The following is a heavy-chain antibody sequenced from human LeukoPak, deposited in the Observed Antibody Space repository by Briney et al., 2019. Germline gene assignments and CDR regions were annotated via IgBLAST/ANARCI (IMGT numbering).Heavy chain of an antibody. J-gene: IGHJ6*03. Sequence: SVKVSCKASGYTFTSYDINWVRQATGQGLEWMGWMNPNSGNTGYAQKFQGRVTITRNTSISTAYMELSSLRSEDTAVYYCARLHCSSTSCYTGYYYYMDVWGKGTTVTVSS. CDR3: ARLHCSSTSCYTGYYYYMDV. D-gene: IGHD2-2*02. CDR1: GYTFTSYD. V-gene: IGHV1-8*03. CDR2: MNPNSGNT.